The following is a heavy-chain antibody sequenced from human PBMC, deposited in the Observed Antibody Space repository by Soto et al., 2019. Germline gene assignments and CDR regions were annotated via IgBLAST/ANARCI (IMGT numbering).Heavy chain of an antibody. D-gene: IGHD1-26*01. CDR2: IYYSGST. V-gene: IGHV4-39*05. Sequence: ASETPSLTCTVSGGSISSSNYYWGWIRQPPGKGLEWIGSIYYSGSTYYNPSLKSRVTISVDTSKNQFSLKLSSVTAADTAVYYCATQEVGGSYVYTFDPWGQGTLVTVSS. CDR3: ATQEVGGSYVYTFDP. J-gene: IGHJ5*02. CDR1: GGSISSSNYY.